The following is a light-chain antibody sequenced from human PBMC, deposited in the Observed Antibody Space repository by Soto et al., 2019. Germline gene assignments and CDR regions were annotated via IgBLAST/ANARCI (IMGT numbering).Light chain of an antibody. CDR1: QSVSSYY. V-gene: IGKV3-20*01. Sequence: EIVLTQSPGTLSLSPGEIATLSYSASQSVSSYYLAWYQQKPGQAPRLLIYAASSRATGIPDRFSGGGSGTDFTLTISRLEPEDFAVYYCQQCGSSPWPFGQGTKVDIK. CDR2: AAS. J-gene: IGKJ1*01. CDR3: QQCGSSPWP.